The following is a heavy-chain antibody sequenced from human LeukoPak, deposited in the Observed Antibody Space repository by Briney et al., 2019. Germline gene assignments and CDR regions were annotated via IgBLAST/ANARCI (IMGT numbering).Heavy chain of an antibody. J-gene: IGHJ4*02. D-gene: IGHD5-12*01. CDR3: ARDGYHNDPAY. Sequence: PSETLSLTCAVSGYSISSGYYWGWIRQPPGKGLEWIGSIYHSGSTYYNPSLKSRLTISVDTSKNQFSLKLSSVTAADTAVYYCARDGYHNDPAYWGQGTLVTVSS. CDR1: GYSISSGYY. CDR2: IYHSGST. V-gene: IGHV4-38-2*02.